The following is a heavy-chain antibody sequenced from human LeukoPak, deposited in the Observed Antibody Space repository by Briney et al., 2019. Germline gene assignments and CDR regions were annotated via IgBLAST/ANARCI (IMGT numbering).Heavy chain of an antibody. CDR1: GFRFSSYW. V-gene: IGHV3-53*01. Sequence: LTGGSLRLSCAASGFRFSSYWMSWVRQAPGKGLEWVSVIYIGGSTYYADSVKGRFTISRDISKNTLYLQMNSLRAEDTAMYYCARLGFVVPAVIFDYWGQGTLVTVSS. CDR3: ARLGFVVPAVIFDY. D-gene: IGHD2-2*02. CDR2: IYIGGST. J-gene: IGHJ4*02.